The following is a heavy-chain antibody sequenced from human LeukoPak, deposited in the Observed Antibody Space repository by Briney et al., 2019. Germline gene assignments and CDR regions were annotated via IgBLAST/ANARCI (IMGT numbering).Heavy chain of an antibody. CDR3: XXXXXXXSSSWFWFDP. CDR1: XYSIRSGYY. CDR2: IYHSGST. Sequence: CTXSXYSIRSGYYWNWIRQPPGKGLEWIGSIYHSGSTYYNPSLKSRVTISVDTSKNQFSLKLNSVTAADTAMYYCXXXXXXXSSSWFWFDPWGQGTLVTVSS. D-gene: IGHD6-13*01. V-gene: IGHV4-38-2*02. J-gene: IGHJ5*02.